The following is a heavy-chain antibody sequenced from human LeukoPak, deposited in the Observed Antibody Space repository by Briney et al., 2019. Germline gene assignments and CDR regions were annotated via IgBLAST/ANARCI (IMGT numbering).Heavy chain of an antibody. CDR2: IKQDGSEK. J-gene: IGHJ5*02. V-gene: IGHV3-7*01. D-gene: IGHD6-13*01. CDR1: GFTFSSYW. Sequence: GGSLRLSCAASGFTFSSYWMSWVRQAPGKGLEWVANIKQDGSEKYYVDSVKGRFTTSRDNAKNSLYLQMNSLRAEDTAVYYCARDGTAAAGPYDGFDPWGQGTLVTVSS. CDR3: ARDGTAAAGPYDGFDP.